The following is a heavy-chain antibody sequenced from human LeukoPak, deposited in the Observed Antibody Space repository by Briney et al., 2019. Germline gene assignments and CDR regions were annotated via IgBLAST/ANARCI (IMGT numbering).Heavy chain of an antibody. CDR1: GFTFSSYG. CDR2: TSYDGSNK. J-gene: IGHJ3*02. D-gene: IGHD2-21*02. V-gene: IGHV3-30*18. Sequence: GGSLRLSCAASGFTFSSYGMHWVRQAPGKGLEWVAVTSYDGSNKDYADSVKGRFTISRDNSKNTLYLQMNSLRVEDTAVYYCAKDRAAYCGGDCYSLDAFDIWGQGTMVTVSS. CDR3: AKDRAAYCGGDCYSLDAFDI.